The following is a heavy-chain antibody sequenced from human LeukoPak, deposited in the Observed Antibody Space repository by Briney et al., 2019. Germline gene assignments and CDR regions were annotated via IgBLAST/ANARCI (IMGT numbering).Heavy chain of an antibody. CDR3: ARSRGHIAAAGTWFDY. CDR2: IIPIFGTA. V-gene: IGHV1-69*13. Sequence: SVKVSCKSSGGTFSSYAISWVRQAPGQGLEWMGGIIPIFGTANYAQKFQGRVTITADESTSTAYMELSSLRSEDTAVYYCARSRGHIAAAGTWFDYWGQGTLVTVSS. D-gene: IGHD6-13*01. J-gene: IGHJ4*02. CDR1: GGTFSSYA.